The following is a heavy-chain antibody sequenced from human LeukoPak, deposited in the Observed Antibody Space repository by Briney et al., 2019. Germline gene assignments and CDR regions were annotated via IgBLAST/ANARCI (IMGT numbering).Heavy chain of an antibody. V-gene: IGHV1-18*01. CDR1: GYTFTSYG. CDR2: ISAYNGNT. Sequence: GASVKVSCKASGYTFTSYGISWVRQAPGQGLEWMGWISAYNGNTNYAQKLQGRVTMTTDTSTSTAYMELRSLRSDDTAVYYCARAMVTKRRVYDSSGYYNDYWGQGTLVTVSS. CDR3: ARAMVTKRRVYDSSGYYNDY. J-gene: IGHJ4*02. D-gene: IGHD3-22*01.